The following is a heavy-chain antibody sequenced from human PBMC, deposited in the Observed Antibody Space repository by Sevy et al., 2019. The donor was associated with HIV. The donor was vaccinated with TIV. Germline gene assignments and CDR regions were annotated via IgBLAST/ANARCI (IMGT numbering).Heavy chain of an antibody. Sequence: GGSLRLSCAASGFTFSTYAMSWVRQAPGKGLEWVSDISRSGGSTYYADSVKGRFTISRDNSKNTRYLRMDSLRLEDTTIYYCTKGELSYSSSWYYFDNWGQRTLVTVSS. CDR3: TKGELSYSSSWYYFDN. D-gene: IGHD6-13*01. J-gene: IGHJ4*02. CDR1: GFTFSTYA. V-gene: IGHV3-23*01. CDR2: ISRSGGST.